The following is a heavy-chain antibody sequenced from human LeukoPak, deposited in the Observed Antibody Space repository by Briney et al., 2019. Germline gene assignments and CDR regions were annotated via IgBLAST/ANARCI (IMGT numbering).Heavy chain of an antibody. CDR2: IYYSGST. CDR3: AREAIAAVAPFDY. Sequence: SETLSLTCTVSGGSISSNSYYWGWIRQPPGKGLEWIGSIYYSGSTYYNPSLNIRVTISVDTSKNQFSLNLRSVTAADTAVYYCAREAIAAVAPFDYWGQGTLVTVSS. D-gene: IGHD6-19*01. J-gene: IGHJ4*02. V-gene: IGHV4-39*07. CDR1: GGSISSNSYY.